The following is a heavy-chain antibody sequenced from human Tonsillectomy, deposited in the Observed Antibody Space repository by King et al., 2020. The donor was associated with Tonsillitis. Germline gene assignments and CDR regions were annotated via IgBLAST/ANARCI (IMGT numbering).Heavy chain of an antibody. D-gene: IGHD3-3*01. Sequence: TLKESGPTLVKPTQTLTLTCTFSGFSLTTSGVGVGWIRQPPGKALEWLALIYWNDDKRYSPSLKSRLTITKDTSKNQVVLTMTNMDPVDTATYYCAHTTYYDFWSGYYFVSTCYFDYWGQGTLVTVSS. CDR3: AHTTYYDFWSGYYFVSTCYFDY. CDR2: IYWNDDK. J-gene: IGHJ4*02. V-gene: IGHV2-5*01. CDR1: GFSLTTSGVG.